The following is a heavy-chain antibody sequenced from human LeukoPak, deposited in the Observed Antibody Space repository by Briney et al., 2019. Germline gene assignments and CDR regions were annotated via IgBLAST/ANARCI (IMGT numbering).Heavy chain of an antibody. CDR1: GFTFSSYA. CDR2: ISGSGGST. D-gene: IGHD6-19*01. CDR3: AKDVGAVAGTGYYFDY. Sequence: GGSLRLSCAASGFTFSSYAMSWVRQAPGKGLEWVSAISGSGGSTYYADSVKGRFTISGDNSKNTLYLQMNSLRVEDTAVYYCAKDVGAVAGTGYYFDYWGQGTLVTVSS. V-gene: IGHV3-23*01. J-gene: IGHJ4*02.